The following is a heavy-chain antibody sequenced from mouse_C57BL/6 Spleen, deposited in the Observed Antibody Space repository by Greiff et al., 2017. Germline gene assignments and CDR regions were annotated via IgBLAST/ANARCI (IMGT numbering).Heavy chain of an antibody. V-gene: IGHV1-82*01. CDR1: GYAFSSSW. Sequence: QVQLKESGPELVKPGASVKISCKASGYAFSSSWMNWVKQRPGKGLEWIGRIYPGDGDTNYNGKFKGKATLTADKSSSTAYMQLSSLTSEDSAVYFCARGDYYSNYGGVFDYWGQGTTLTVSS. J-gene: IGHJ2*01. CDR2: IYPGDGDT. CDR3: ARGDYYSNYGGVFDY. D-gene: IGHD2-5*01.